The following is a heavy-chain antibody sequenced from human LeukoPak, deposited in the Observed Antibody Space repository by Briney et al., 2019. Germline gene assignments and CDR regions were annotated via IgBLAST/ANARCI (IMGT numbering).Heavy chain of an antibody. J-gene: IGHJ4*02. CDR3: AKDREIQLWFGGFGY. V-gene: IGHV3-74*01. Sequence: GGSLRLSCAASGNYWMHWVRQVPGKGLVWVSHINSDGSWTSYADSVKGRFTISKDNAKNTVYLQMNSLRAEDTAVYYCAKDREIQLWFGGFGYWGQGTLVTVSS. D-gene: IGHD5-18*01. CDR2: INSDGSWT. CDR1: GNYW.